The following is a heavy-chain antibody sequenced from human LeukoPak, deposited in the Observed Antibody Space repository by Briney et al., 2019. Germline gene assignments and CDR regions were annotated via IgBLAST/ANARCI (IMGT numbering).Heavy chain of an antibody. CDR1: GGSISSGGYY. V-gene: IGHV4-31*03. CDR2: IYYSGST. CDR3: SKRIAAAGLFPYPLYYGMDV. D-gene: IGHD6-13*01. J-gene: IGHJ6*02. Sequence: PSETLSLTCTVSGGSISSGGYYWSWIRQHPGKGLEWIGYIYYSGSTYYNPSLKSRVTISVDTPKNQFSLKLSSVTAADTAVYYCSKRIAAAGLFPYPLYYGMDVWGQETTVTVSS.